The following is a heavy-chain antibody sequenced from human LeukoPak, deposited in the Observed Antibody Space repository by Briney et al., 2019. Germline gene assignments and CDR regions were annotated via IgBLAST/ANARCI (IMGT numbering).Heavy chain of an antibody. Sequence: ASVNVSCKASGYTFTGAYLHWVRQAPGRGFEWMGWISPKSGGTKYAPNFQGRVTMTTDTSISTAYLEVSSLKSDDTAVYYCARDVRGSDVHDYYYFDYWGQGTLVTVSS. CDR2: ISPKSGGT. CDR3: ARDVRGSDVHDYYYFDY. J-gene: IGHJ4*02. V-gene: IGHV1-2*02. D-gene: IGHD2/OR15-2a*01. CDR1: GYTFTGAY.